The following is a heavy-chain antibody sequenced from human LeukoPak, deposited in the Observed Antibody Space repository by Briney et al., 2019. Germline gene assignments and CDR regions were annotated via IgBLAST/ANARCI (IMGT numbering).Heavy chain of an antibody. CDR1: GFTFGDYG. Sequence: GGSLRLSCEGSGFTFGDYGMSWVRQAPGKGPEWVAGISWNSDSTGYPDSVKGRFTISRDNAKNSLYLQMNSLRVEDTAFYYCARDRRGIAGTEWFDPWGQGTLVTVSS. CDR3: ARDRRGIAGTEWFDP. CDR2: ISWNSDST. V-gene: IGHV3-20*04. J-gene: IGHJ5*02. D-gene: IGHD1-20*01.